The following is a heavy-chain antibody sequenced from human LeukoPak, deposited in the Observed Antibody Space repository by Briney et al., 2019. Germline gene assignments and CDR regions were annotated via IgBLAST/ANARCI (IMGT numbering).Heavy chain of an antibody. D-gene: IGHD3-10*01. CDR1: GGSISSGGYS. Sequence: SETLSLTCAVSGGSISSGGYSWSWIRQPPGKGLEWIGYIYHNGSTYYNPSLKSRVTISVDRSKNQFSLKLSSVTAADTAVYYCARDRFGEFHPWGQGTLVTVSS. V-gene: IGHV4-30-2*01. CDR2: IYHNGST. CDR3: ARDRFGEFHP. J-gene: IGHJ5*02.